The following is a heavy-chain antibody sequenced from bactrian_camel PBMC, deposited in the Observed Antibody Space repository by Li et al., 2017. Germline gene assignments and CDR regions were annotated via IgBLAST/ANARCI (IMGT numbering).Heavy chain of an antibody. CDR1: RSSISAAC. CDR2: IDNHGGNT. Sequence: VQLVESGGGSVQAGGSLRLSCASRSSISAACMGWFRQGPGKEREGVSTIDNHGGNTDYADSVSGRFSISRDNAKDTVYLQMNSLKPEDTAMYYCAAARTLTDWGRGRAYWGQGTQVTVS. CDR3: AAARTLTDWGRGRAY. V-gene: IGHV3S40*01. J-gene: IGHJ4*01. D-gene: IGHD5*01.